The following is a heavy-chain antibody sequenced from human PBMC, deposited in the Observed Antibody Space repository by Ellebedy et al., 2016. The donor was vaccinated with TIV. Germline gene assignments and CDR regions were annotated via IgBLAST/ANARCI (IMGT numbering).Heavy chain of an antibody. D-gene: IGHD4-23*01. CDR2: IYRSGTT. J-gene: IGHJ2*01. CDR1: GDSFTNYY. Sequence: SETLSLTCTISGDSFTNYYWTWIRQPPGKGLEWIGYIYRSGTTNYNPSLKSRVTISVDTSNNQFSLKLSSVTAADTAVYYCVRPKTTVVTWDWYFDLWGRGTLVTVSS. V-gene: IGHV4-4*09. CDR3: VRPKTTVVTWDWYFDL.